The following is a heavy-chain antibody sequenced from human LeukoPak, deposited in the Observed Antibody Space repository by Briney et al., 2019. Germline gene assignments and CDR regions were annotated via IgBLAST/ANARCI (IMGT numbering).Heavy chain of an antibody. J-gene: IGHJ4*02. CDR3: ARAYGDYSGDAGYYFDY. V-gene: IGHV3-13*01. CDR2: IGTAGDT. D-gene: IGHD4-17*01. CDR1: GFTFSSYD. Sequence: PGGSLRLSCAASGFTFSSYDMPWVRQATGKGLEWVSAIGTAGDTYYPGSVKGRFTISRENAKNSLYLQMNSLRAGDTAVYYCARAYGDYSGDAGYYFDYWGQGTLVTVSS.